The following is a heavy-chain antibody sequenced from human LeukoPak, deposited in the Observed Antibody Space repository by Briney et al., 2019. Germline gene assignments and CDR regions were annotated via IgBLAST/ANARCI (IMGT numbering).Heavy chain of an antibody. V-gene: IGHV4-30-4*01. CDR2: IYYSGST. J-gene: IGHJ4*02. Sequence: SETLSLTCTVSGGSVSSGDYYWSWIRQPPGKGLEWIGYIYYSGSTYYNPSLKNRVTISVDTSKNQFSLKLSSVTAADTAVYYCASLTMITFGGVIVDSRFDYWGQGTLVTVSS. CDR1: GGSVSSGDYY. CDR3: ASLTMITFGGVIVDSRFDY. D-gene: IGHD3-16*02.